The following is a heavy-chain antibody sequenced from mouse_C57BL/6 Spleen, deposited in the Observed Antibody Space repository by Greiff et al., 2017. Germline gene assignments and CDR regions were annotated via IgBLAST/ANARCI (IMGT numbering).Heavy chain of an antibody. V-gene: IGHV1-63*01. CDR1: GYTFTDYW. CDR2: IYPGGGYT. J-gene: IGHJ1*03. CDR3: ARGYFEV. Sequence: VQLQQSGAELVRPGTSVKMSCKASGYTFTDYWIGWAKQRPGHGLAWIGDIYPGGGYTNYNEKFKGKATLTADKSSSTAYMQVSSLTSEDSAIYYCARGYFEVWGTGTTVTVAS.